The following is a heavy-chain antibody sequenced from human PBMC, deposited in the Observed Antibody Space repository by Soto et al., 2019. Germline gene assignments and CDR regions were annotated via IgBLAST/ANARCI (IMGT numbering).Heavy chain of an antibody. J-gene: IGHJ4*02. D-gene: IGHD3-22*01. CDR1: VFTFSSYG. CDR3: AKDVPGSGYLSDY. CDR2: ISYDENNK. V-gene: IGHV3-30*18. Sequence: SRRLSCAASVFTFSSYGMNLVRQAPGKGLEWVAVISYDENNKYYADSVKGRFTISRDNSKNTLYLQMNSLRAEDTAVYYCAKDVPGSGYLSDYWGQRTLVTVSS.